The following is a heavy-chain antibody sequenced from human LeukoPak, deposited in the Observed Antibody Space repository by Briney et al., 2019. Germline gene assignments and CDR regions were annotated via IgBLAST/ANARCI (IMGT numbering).Heavy chain of an antibody. D-gene: IGHD5-18*01. J-gene: IGHJ4*02. V-gene: IGHV1-2*02. Sequence: ASVTVSCKASGYTFTGYYMHWVRPAPGQGLEWMGWINPNSGGTNYAQKFQGRVTMTRDTSISTAYMELSRLRSDDTAVYYCARDREYSYGHFDYWGQGTLVTVSS. CDR3: ARDREYSYGHFDY. CDR1: GYTFTGYY. CDR2: INPNSGGT.